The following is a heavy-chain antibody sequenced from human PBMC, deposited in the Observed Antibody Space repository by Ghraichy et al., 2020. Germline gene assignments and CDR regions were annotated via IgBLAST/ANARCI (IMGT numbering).Heavy chain of an antibody. CDR2: FDPEDGET. V-gene: IGHV1-24*01. D-gene: IGHD3-10*01. CDR3: ATSNALRHGDSLLD. J-gene: IGHJ4*02. CDR1: GYTLTELS. Sequence: ASVKVSCKVSGYTLTELSMHWVRQAPGKGLEWMGGFDPEDGETIYAQKFQGRVTMTEDTSTDTAYMELSSLRSEDTAVYYCATSNALRHGDSLLDWGQGTLVTVSS.